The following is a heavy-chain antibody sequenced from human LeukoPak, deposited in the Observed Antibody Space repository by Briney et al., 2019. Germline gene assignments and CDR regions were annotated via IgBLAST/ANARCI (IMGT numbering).Heavy chain of an antibody. Sequence: GGSLRLSCAASGFTASTNHMNWVRQAPGKGLEWVSVIYSGGTTYYANSVKGRFTISRDNSKNTLYLQMNSLRVDDTAVYYCMKMTSNWGQGTLVTVSS. CDR2: IYSGGTT. V-gene: IGHV3-53*01. CDR1: GFTASTNH. J-gene: IGHJ4*02. D-gene: IGHD2-21*02. CDR3: MKMTSN.